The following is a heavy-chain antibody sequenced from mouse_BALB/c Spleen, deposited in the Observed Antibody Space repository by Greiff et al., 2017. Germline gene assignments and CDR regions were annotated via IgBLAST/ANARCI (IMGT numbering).Heavy chain of an antibody. CDR2: INPSSGYT. J-gene: IGHJ3*01. Sequence: QVQLQQSGAELARPGASVKMSCKASGYTFTSYTMHWVHQRPGQGLEWIGYINPSSGYTNYHQKFKDKATLTADKSSSTAYMQLSSLTSEDSAVYYGARTGDGYYLFAYWGQGTLVTVSA. D-gene: IGHD2-3*01. CDR1: GYTFTSYT. CDR3: ARTGDGYYLFAY. V-gene: IGHV1-4*01.